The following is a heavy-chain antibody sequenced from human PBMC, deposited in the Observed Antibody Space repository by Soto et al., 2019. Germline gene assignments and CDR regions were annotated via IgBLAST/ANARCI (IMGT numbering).Heavy chain of an antibody. Sequence: SLRLSCAASGFTFSSYGMHWVRQAPGKGLEWVAVIWYDGSNKYYADSVKGRFTISRDNSKNTLYLQMNSLRAEDTAVYYCASNMVRGVTPRYYYMDVWGKGTTVTVSS. CDR1: GFTFSSYG. CDR3: ASNMVRGVTPRYYYMDV. V-gene: IGHV3-33*01. CDR2: IWYDGSNK. D-gene: IGHD3-10*01. J-gene: IGHJ6*03.